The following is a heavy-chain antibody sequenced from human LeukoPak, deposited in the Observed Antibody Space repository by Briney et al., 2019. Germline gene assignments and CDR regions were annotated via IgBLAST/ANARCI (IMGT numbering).Heavy chain of an antibody. CDR1: GFTLSSHS. V-gene: IGHV3-21*04. J-gene: IGHJ3*02. CDR2: ISSSSSYI. Sequence: GGSLRLSCAASGFTLSSHSMNWVRQAPGKGLEWVSSISSSSSYIYYADSVKGRFTISRDNSENTLYLQMNSLRAEDTAVYYCAKRDRTVTHAFDIWGQGTMVTVSS. CDR3: AKRDRTVTHAFDI. D-gene: IGHD4-17*01.